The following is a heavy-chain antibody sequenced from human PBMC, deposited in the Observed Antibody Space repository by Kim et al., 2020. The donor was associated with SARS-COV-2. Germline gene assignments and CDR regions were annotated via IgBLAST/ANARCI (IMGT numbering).Heavy chain of an antibody. J-gene: IGHJ4*02. CDR2: IYHSGST. V-gene: IGHV4-4*02. CDR1: GGSISSSNW. Sequence: SETLSLTCAVSGGSISSSNWWSWVRQPPGKGLEWIGEIYHSGSTNYNPPLKSRVTISVDKSKNQFSLKLSSVTAADTAVYYCASVAGTRDYYFDYWGQGTLVTVSS. CDR3: ASVAGTRDYYFDY. D-gene: IGHD6-19*01.